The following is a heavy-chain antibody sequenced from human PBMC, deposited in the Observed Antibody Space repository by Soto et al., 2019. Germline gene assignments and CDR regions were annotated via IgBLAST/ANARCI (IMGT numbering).Heavy chain of an antibody. CDR3: ARHSLALRKNNWFDP. CDR2: IFYLGSS. CDR1: GDSIISSDFY. V-gene: IGHV4-39*01. J-gene: IGHJ5*02. D-gene: IGHD3-3*02. Sequence: XETRSLTCTVSGDSIISSDFYWGWVRQPPGKGLEWIGSIFYLGSSYYNPSLKSRVTMSVDTSKNQFSLRLRSVTAADTALYFCARHSLALRKNNWFDPWGQGIMVTVSS.